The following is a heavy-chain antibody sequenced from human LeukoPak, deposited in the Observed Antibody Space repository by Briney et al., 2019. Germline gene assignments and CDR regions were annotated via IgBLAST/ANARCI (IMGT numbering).Heavy chain of an antibody. D-gene: IGHD1-7*01. V-gene: IGHV3-20*04. J-gene: IGHJ4*02. CDR3: ARARRWGTGTTGTFGY. Sequence: GGSLRLSCAVSGFTFDDYGMSWVRQAPGKGLEWVSGINWNGGSTGYADSVKGRFTISRDNAKNSLYLQMNSLRAEDTALYYCARARRWGTGTTGTFGYWGQGTLVTVSS. CDR2: INWNGGST. CDR1: GFTFDDYG.